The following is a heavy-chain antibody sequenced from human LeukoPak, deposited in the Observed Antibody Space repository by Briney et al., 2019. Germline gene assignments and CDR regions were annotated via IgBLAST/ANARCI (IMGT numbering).Heavy chain of an antibody. CDR2: INPSGDPT. CDR3: ARSSGYYSSLFYMHV. CDR1: GYNFTGYY. Sequence: ASVKVSCKASGYNFTGYYMHWVRQAPGQGLEWVGIINPSGDPTTYAQKFQGRVTMTSDMSTSTVYMELSSLRSEDTAVYYCARSSGYYSSLFYMHVWGKGTTVTVSS. D-gene: IGHD3-22*01. J-gene: IGHJ6*03. V-gene: IGHV1-46*01.